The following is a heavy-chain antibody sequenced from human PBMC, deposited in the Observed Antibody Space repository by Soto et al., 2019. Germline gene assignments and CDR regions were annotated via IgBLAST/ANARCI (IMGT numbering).Heavy chain of an antibody. J-gene: IGHJ6*02. CDR1: GGTFSSYA. D-gene: IGHD2-15*01. V-gene: IGHV1-69*13. CDR3: ARDFGYCSGGSCSSIREYYYYGMDV. CDR2: IIPIFGTA. Sequence: ASVKVSCKASGGTFSSYAISWVRQAPGQGLEWMGGIIPIFGTANYAQKFQGRVTITADESTSTAYMELSSLRSEDTAVYYCARDFGYCSGGSCSSIREYYYYGMDVWGQGTTVTVSS.